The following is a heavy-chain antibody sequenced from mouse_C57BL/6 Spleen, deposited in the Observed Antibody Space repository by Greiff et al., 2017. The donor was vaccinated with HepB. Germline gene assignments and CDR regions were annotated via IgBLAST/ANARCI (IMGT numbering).Heavy chain of an antibody. CDR1: GYTFTSYW. Sequence: QVQLQQPGAELVKPGASVKMSCKASGYTFTSYWITWVKQRPGQGLEWIGDIYPGSGSTNYNEKFKSKATLTVDTSSSTAYMQLSSLTSEYSAVYYCARIPFYSNLYYAMDYWGQGTSVTVSS. D-gene: IGHD2-5*01. V-gene: IGHV1-55*01. CDR3: ARIPFYSNLYYAMDY. CDR2: IYPGSGST. J-gene: IGHJ4*01.